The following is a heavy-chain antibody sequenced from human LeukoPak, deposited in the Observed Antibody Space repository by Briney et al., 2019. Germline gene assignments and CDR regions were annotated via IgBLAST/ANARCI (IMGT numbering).Heavy chain of an antibody. Sequence: GGSLRLSCAASGLTVSSNYMSWVRQAPGKGLEWVSVIYSGGSTYYADSVKGRFTISRDNSKNTLYLQMNSLRAEDTAVYYCARCSGDAFDIWGQGTMDTVSS. CDR2: IYSGGST. D-gene: IGHD2-15*01. V-gene: IGHV3-53*01. CDR1: GLTVSSNY. J-gene: IGHJ3*02. CDR3: ARCSGDAFDI.